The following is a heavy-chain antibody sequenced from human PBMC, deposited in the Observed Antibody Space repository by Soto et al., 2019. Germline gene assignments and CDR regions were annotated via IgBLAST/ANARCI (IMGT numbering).Heavy chain of an antibody. CDR1: RFTFSSYW. D-gene: IGHD3-10*01. V-gene: IGHV3-74*01. J-gene: IGHJ3*02. Sequence: EVQLVESGGNLVQPGGSLRLSCAASRFTFSSYWIHWVRQVPGKGLVWVSRINGDGSRTNYADSVKGRFTISRDNAKNTLYLQMNSLRAEETAVYYCARGVRGSYGLDIWGQGTMVTVSS. CDR3: ARGVRGSYGLDI. CDR2: INGDGSRT.